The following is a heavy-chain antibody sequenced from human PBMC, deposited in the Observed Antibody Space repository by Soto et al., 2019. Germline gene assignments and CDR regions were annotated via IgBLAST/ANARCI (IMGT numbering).Heavy chain of an antibody. CDR1: GFSLSTSGVG. J-gene: IGHJ4*02. V-gene: IGHV2-5*02. CDR3: AHSLPGRVIDY. Sequence: QITLKESGPTLVKPTQTLTLTCTFSGFSLSTSGVGVGWIRQPPGKALECLALIYWDDDKRYSPSLKSRLTXPXXTANNQLVLTMTDMDPVDTATYSCAHSLPGRVIDYWGQGTLVTVSS. D-gene: IGHD3-9*01. CDR2: IYWDDDK.